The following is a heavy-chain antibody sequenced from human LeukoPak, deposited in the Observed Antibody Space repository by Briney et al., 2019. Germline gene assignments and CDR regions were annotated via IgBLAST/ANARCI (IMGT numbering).Heavy chain of an antibody. D-gene: IGHD3-3*01. Sequence: GGSLRLSCAASGFTFSSYAMHWVRQAPGKGLEWVAVISYDGSNKYYADSVKGRFTISRDNSKNTLYLQMNSLRAEDTAVYYCAKDSITIFGVVIANWFDPWGQGTLVTVSS. CDR1: GFTFSSYA. V-gene: IGHV3-30*04. J-gene: IGHJ5*02. CDR2: ISYDGSNK. CDR3: AKDSITIFGVVIANWFDP.